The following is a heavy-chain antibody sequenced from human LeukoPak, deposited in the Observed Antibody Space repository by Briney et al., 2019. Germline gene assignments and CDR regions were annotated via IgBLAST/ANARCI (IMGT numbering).Heavy chain of an antibody. CDR3: ARDSEGWASAYYYYYMDV. J-gene: IGHJ6*03. D-gene: IGHD3-16*01. Sequence: SETLSLTCTVSGGSISSDYWSWIRQPAGKGLDWIGRINSRGSIKYNPSLKSRVTMSVDTSKNQFSLGLTSVTAADTAVYYCARDSEGWASAYYYYYMDVWGKGTTVTVSS. V-gene: IGHV4-4*07. CDR2: INSRGSI. CDR1: GGSISSDY.